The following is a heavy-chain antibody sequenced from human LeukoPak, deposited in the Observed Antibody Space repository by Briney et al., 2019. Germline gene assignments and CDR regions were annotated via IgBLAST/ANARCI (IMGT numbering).Heavy chain of an antibody. J-gene: IGHJ3*02. V-gene: IGHV4-61*02. CDR2: FYTTGSP. CDR1: GGSISSGGYY. Sequence: SETLSLTCTVSGGSISSGGYYWSWIRQPPGKGLEWIGRFYTTGSPIYSPSLKSRVTISVDTSKNQFSLKLNSVTAADTAVYYCASLGAFDIWGRGTMVTVSS. CDR3: ASLGAFDI.